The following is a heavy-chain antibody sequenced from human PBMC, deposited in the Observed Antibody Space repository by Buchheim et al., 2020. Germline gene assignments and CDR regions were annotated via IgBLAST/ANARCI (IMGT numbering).Heavy chain of an antibody. CDR1: GGSFSGYY. J-gene: IGHJ6*04. CDR3: ARGFLTYYYGSSGYPKDYYYYGMDV. Sequence: QVQLQQWGAGLLKPSETLSLTCAVYGGSFSGYYWSWIRQPPGKGLEWIGEINHSGSTNYNPSLKSRVTISVDTSKNQFSLKLSSVTAADTAVYYCARGFLTYYYGSSGYPKDYYYYGMDVWGKGTT. CDR2: INHSGST. V-gene: IGHV4-34*01. D-gene: IGHD3-22*01.